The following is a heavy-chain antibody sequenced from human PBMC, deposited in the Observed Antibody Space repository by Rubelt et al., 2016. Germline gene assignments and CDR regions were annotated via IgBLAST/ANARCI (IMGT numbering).Heavy chain of an antibody. CDR1: GGSFSGYY. CDR2: INHSGST. J-gene: IGHJ4*02. V-gene: IGHV4-34*01. D-gene: IGHD6-13*01. Sequence: QVQLQQWGAGLLKPSETLSLTCAVYGGSFSGYYWSWIRQPPGKGLEWIGEINHSGSTNYNPSLKIRVTISVETAKNQFSLKLSSVTAADTAVYYCARVSSIAAAGTRPLDYWGQGTLVTVSS. CDR3: ARVSSIAAAGTRPLDY.